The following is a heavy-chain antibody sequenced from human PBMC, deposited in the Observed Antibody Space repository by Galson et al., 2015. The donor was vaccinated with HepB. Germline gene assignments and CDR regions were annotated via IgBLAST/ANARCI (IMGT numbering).Heavy chain of an antibody. CDR3: AREPITGTTPSLYYYYYSYMDV. Sequence: SCKASGGTFSSYTISWVRQAPGQGLEWLGRIIPIVGTPNYAQKFRGRITITADKSTSSSYMELSSLRSEDTAVYYCAREPITGTTPSLYYYYYSYMDVWGKGTTVTVSS. J-gene: IGHJ6*03. D-gene: IGHD1-7*01. CDR1: GGTFSSYT. CDR2: IIPIVGTP. V-gene: IGHV1-69*08.